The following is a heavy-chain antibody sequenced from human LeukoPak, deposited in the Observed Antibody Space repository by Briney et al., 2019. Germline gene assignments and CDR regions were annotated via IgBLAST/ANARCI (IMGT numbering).Heavy chain of an antibody. CDR3: ARGQGIFTGYPFDY. Sequence: PSETLSLTCTVSGDSITTVYSWSWIRQSPGKGLEGLGYLVHSGNTYYNPSLKSRVSISVDKSDNQFSLKLSSVTAADTAVYYCARGQGIFTGYPFDYWGQGILVTVSS. CDR2: LVHSGNT. J-gene: IGHJ4*02. V-gene: IGHV4-30-2*06. CDR1: GDSITTVYS. D-gene: IGHD3-9*01.